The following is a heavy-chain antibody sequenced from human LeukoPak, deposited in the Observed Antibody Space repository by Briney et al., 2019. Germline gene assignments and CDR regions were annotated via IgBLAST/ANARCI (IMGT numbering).Heavy chain of an antibody. V-gene: IGHV4-4*07. Sequence: SETLSLTCTVSGGSISSYYWSWIRQPAGKGLERIGRIYTSGSTNYNPSLKSRVTMSVDTSKNQFSLKLSSVTAADTAMYYCARVRFGQRWLQFDYWGPGTLVTVSS. D-gene: IGHD5-24*01. CDR3: ARVRFGQRWLQFDY. CDR2: IYTSGST. J-gene: IGHJ4*02. CDR1: GGSISSYY.